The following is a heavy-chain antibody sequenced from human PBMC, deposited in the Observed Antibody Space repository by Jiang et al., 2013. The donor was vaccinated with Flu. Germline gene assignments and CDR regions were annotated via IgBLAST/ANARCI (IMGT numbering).Heavy chain of an antibody. CDR2: IYPGDSDT. CDR1: GYSFTSYW. V-gene: IGHV5-51*01. J-gene: IGHJ4*02. D-gene: IGHD5-12*01. Sequence: SGYSFTSYWIGWVRQMPGKGLEWMGIIYPGDSDTRYSPSFQGQVTISADKSISTAYLQWSSLKASDTAMYYCARPVGLNSGYESGAFDYWGQGTLVTVSS. CDR3: ARPVGLNSGYESGAFDY.